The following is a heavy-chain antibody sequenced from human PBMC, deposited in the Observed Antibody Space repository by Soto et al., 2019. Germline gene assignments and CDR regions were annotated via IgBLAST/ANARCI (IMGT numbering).Heavy chain of an antibody. CDR3: ARGRYGDY. CDR1: GYDFTTYG. CDR2: ISAHNGNT. Sequence: QVHLVQSGAEVKKSGASVMVSCKGSGYDFTTYGITWVRQAPGQGLAWMAWISAHNGNTDYAQKLQGRVTVTRDTSTSTAYMELRSLRSDDTAVYYCARGRYGDYWGQGALVTVSS. V-gene: IGHV1-18*01. D-gene: IGHD1-1*01. J-gene: IGHJ4*02.